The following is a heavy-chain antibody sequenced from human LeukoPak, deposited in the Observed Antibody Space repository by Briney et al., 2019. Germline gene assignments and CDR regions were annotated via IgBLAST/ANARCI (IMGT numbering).Heavy chain of an antibody. D-gene: IGHD3-10*01. CDR3: ARLLLWFGEFTWDAFDI. J-gene: IGHJ3*02. CDR2: IYPGDSDT. CDR1: GYSFTSYW. V-gene: IGHV5-51*01. Sequence: GESLKISCKGSGYSFTSYWIGWVRQMPGKGLEWMGIIYPGDSDTRYSPSFQGQVTISADKSISTAYLQWSSLKASDTAMYYCARLLLWFGEFTWDAFDIWGQGTMVTVSS.